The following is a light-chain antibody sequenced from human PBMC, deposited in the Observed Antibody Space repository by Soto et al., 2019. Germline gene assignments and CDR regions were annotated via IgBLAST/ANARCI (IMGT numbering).Light chain of an antibody. CDR3: MQGTHPFT. Sequence: VLTQSPLSLSVTLGQPASLSCTPTQXLIYSDGNTYVNWYQQRAGQSPRRLIYKVSNRDSGVPERFSGSGSGTDFTLKISRVEAEDVVVYCCMQGTHPFTFGHGTRLEIK. J-gene: IGKJ5*01. CDR2: KVS. V-gene: IGKV2-30*01. CDR1: QXLIYSDGNTY.